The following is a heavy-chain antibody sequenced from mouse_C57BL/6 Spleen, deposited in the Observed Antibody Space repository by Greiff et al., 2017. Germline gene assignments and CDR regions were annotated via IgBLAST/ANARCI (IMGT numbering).Heavy chain of an antibody. J-gene: IGHJ3*01. Sequence: EVKVEESGGGLVQPGGSMKLSCVASGFTFSNYWMNWVRQSPEKGLEWVAQIRLKSDNYATHYAESVKGRFTISRDDSKSSVYLQMNNLRAEDTGIYYCTESNYDAYWGQGTLVTVSA. V-gene: IGHV6-3*01. CDR1: GFTFSNYW. CDR3: TESNYDAY. CDR2: IRLKSDNYAT. D-gene: IGHD2-5*01.